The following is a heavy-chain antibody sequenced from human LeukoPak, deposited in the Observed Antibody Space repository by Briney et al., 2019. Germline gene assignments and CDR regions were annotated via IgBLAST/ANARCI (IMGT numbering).Heavy chain of an antibody. J-gene: IGHJ6*02. CDR1: GFTFSSYW. CDR2: INSDGSAT. V-gene: IGHV3-74*01. Sequence: QPGGSLRLSCAASGFTFSSYWMSWVRQAPGKGLMWVSQINSDGSATSCADPVKGRCTISRDNAKNMLYLEMNSLRVEDTAVYFCTRDHGLGVWGQGTTVTVSS. CDR3: TRDHGLGV.